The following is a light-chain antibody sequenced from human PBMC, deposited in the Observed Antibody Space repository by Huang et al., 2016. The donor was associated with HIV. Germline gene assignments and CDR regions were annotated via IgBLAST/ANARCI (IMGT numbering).Light chain of an antibody. V-gene: IGKV1-39*01. Sequence: DIQLTQSPSSLFASVGDRVTITCRARQSVSRYLNCYQQKPGKAPTLLIYAASTLQSGVPGRFSGRGSGTEFTLTISNPQPEDSATYYCQQSYTSPRYTFGQGTKLEIK. CDR3: QQSYTSPRYT. J-gene: IGKJ2*01. CDR1: QSVSRY. CDR2: AAS.